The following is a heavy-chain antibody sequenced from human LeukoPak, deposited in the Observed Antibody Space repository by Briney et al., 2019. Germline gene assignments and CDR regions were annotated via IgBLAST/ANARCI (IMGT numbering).Heavy chain of an antibody. CDR1: GYTFTGYY. D-gene: IGHD6-19*01. J-gene: IGHJ6*02. CDR2: INPNSGGT. V-gene: IGHV1-2*04. CDR3: ARERIAVAGTTYYYYYGMDV. Sequence: ASVKVSCKASGYTFTGYYMHWVRQAPGQGLEWMGWINPNSGGTNYAQKLQGWVTMTRDTSISTAYMELSRLRSDDTAVYYCARERIAVAGTTYYYYYGMDVWGQGTTVTVSS.